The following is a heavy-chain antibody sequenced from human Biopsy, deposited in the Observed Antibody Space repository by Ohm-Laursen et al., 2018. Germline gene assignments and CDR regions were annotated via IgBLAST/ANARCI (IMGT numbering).Heavy chain of an antibody. V-gene: IGHV3-48*03. D-gene: IGHD2-21*01. CDR1: GFTFNSHE. CDR2: ITGSSSTI. J-gene: IGHJ6*02. CDR3: TRLAYYYYYGMDV. Sequence: LRLSCAASGFTFNSHEMNWVRQAPGKGLEWISYITGSSSTIYYADSVKGRFTISRDNAKNSLYLQMNSLRAEDTAVYYCTRLAYYYYYGMDVWGQGTTVTVSS.